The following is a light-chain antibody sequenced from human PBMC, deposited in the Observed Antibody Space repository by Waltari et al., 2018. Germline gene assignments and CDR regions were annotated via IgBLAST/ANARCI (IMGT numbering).Light chain of an antibody. CDR2: GAS. J-gene: IGKJ1*01. V-gene: IGKV3-20*01. CDR1: QSVGSSY. Sequence: CRASQSVGSSYLAWYQQKPGQAPRLLIYGASSRATGVPDRFSGSGSGTDFTLTISRLEPEDFAVYYCQQYGGSPQTFGQGTKVEIK. CDR3: QQYGGSPQT.